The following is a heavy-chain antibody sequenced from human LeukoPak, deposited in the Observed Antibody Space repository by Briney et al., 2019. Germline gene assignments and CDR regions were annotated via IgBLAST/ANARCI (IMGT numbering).Heavy chain of an antibody. V-gene: IGHV1-2*02. Sequence: ASVKVPCRASGYTFTDYYIHWVRQAPGQGLEWMGWINPDNGGTNYAQKFQGRVTMTRDTSIRTVYMDLSRLRSDDTAVFYYTREARVGNWFDPWGQGTQVTVSS. J-gene: IGHJ5*02. CDR3: TREARVGNWFDP. CDR2: INPDNGGT. CDR1: GYTFTDYY. D-gene: IGHD2-2*01.